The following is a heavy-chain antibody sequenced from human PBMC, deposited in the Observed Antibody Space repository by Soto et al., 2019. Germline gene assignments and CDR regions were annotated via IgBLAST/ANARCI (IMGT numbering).Heavy chain of an antibody. CDR1: GGSISSSSYY. D-gene: IGHD3-16*01. CDR2: IYYSGST. V-gene: IGHV4-39*01. Sequence: SETLSLTCTVSGGSISSSSYYWGWIRQPPGKELEWIGSIYYSGSTYYKPSLKSQVTISVDTSKNQISLKLSSVTAADTAVFYCARQQEAYHRPYYYYGMDVWGQGTTVTVSS. CDR3: ARQQEAYHRPYYYYGMDV. J-gene: IGHJ6*02.